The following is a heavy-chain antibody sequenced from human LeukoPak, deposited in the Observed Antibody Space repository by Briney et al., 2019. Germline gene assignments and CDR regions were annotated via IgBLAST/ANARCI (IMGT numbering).Heavy chain of an antibody. CDR2: IYYSGST. D-gene: IGHD2-2*01. J-gene: IGHJ4*03. Sequence: SETLSHTCTVSGGSISSGDYYWSWIRQHPGKGLEWIGYIYYSGSTYYNPSLKSRVIISVDTSKNQFSLKLSSVTAADTAVYYCSTSSTGLSGYFDCWGQGTLVTVSS. CDR1: GGSISSGDYY. V-gene: IGHV4-31*03. CDR3: STSSTGLSGYFDC.